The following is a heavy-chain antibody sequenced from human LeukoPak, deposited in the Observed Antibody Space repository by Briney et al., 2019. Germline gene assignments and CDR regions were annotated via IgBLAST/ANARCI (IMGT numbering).Heavy chain of an antibody. CDR2: IIPILGIA. V-gene: IGHV1-69*04. Sequence: ASVKVSCKASGGTFSSYAISWVRQAPGQGLEWMGRIIPILGIANYAQKFQGRVTITADKSTSTAYMGLSSLRSEDTAVYYCASPRRTRTAFDIWGQGTMVTVSS. CDR1: GGTFSSYA. CDR3: ASPRRTRTAFDI. D-gene: IGHD1-14*01. J-gene: IGHJ3*02.